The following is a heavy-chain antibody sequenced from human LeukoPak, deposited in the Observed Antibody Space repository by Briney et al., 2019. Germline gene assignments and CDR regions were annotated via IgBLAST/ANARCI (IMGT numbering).Heavy chain of an antibody. J-gene: IGHJ4*02. D-gene: IGHD3-10*01. CDR1: GGSFSGYY. Sequence: SETLSLTCAVYGGSFSGYYWSWIRQPPGKGLEWIGEINHSGSTNYNPSLKSRVTISVDTSKNQFSLKLNSVTPADTAVYYCARVPPTFGSGSYFDSWGQGTLVTVSS. CDR2: INHSGST. V-gene: IGHV4-34*01. CDR3: ARVPPTFGSGSYFDS.